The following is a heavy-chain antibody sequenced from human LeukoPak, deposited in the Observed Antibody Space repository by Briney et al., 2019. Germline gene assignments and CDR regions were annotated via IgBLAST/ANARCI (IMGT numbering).Heavy chain of an antibody. CDR3: ARRLGGADVFDI. D-gene: IGHD3-16*01. Sequence: GESLKISCKGSGYSFSSYWIALVRQMPGKGLEWMGIIYPGDSDSKYSRSFQGQVTTSADKSINTAYLQWSSLKASDSAMYYCARRLGGADVFDIWGQGTMVTVSS. J-gene: IGHJ3*02. CDR2: IYPGDSDS. CDR1: GYSFSSYW. V-gene: IGHV5-51*01.